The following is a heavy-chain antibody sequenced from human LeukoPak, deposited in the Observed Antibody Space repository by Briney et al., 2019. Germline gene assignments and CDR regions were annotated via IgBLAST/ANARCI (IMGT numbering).Heavy chain of an antibody. CDR3: ARGGYYGSGRYYFDS. V-gene: IGHV3-23*01. J-gene: IGHJ4*02. Sequence: GGSLRLSCAASGFTFSSYAMSWVRQAPGKGLEWVSTISGGGVSTYYADSVKGRFAISRDNSKNTLYLQMNSLRAEDTAVYYCARGGYYGSGRYYFDSWGQGTLVTVSS. CDR2: ISGGGVST. D-gene: IGHD3-3*01. CDR1: GFTFSSYA.